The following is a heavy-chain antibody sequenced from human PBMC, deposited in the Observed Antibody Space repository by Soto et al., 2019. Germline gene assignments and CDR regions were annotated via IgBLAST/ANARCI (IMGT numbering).Heavy chain of an antibody. J-gene: IGHJ6*02. CDR3: AKDPVGGDYYYYYGMDV. CDR1: GFTFSSYG. CDR2: ISYDGSNK. Sequence: QVQLVESGGGVVQPGRSLRLSCAASGFTFSSYGMHWVRQAPGKGLEWAAVISYDGSNKYYADSVKGRFTISRDNSKNTLYLQMNSLRAEDTAVYYCAKDPVGGDYYYYYGMDVWGQGTTVTVSS. D-gene: IGHD3-16*01. V-gene: IGHV3-30*18.